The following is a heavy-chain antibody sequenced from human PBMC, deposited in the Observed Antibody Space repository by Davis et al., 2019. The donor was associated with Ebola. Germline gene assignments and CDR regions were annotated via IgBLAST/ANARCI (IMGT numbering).Heavy chain of an antibody. V-gene: IGHV1-18*01. CDR1: GYTFTSYG. D-gene: IGHD1-26*01. CDR3: AREGGSYWGDYFDY. J-gene: IGHJ4*02. CDR2: ISAYNGNT. Sequence: VKVSCKASGYTFTSYGISWVRQAPRQGLEWMGWISAYNGNTNYAQKLQGRVTMTTDTSTSTAYMELRSLRSDDTAVYYCAREGGSYWGDYFDYWGQGTLVTVSS.